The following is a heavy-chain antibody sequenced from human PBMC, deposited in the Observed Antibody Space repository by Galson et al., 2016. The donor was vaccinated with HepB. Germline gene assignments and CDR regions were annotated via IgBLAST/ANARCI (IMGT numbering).Heavy chain of an antibody. J-gene: IGHJ4*02. Sequence: SVKVSCKASGYTFTNYIIHWVRQAPGQRLQWMGWINSGNSHTKYSQKFQGRVTITRDTSANTAYMELSSLTSEDTAVYYCARDGFGTFYDFWTGHKPGELHYWGQGTLVTVSS. CDR1: GYTFTNYI. CDR2: INSGNSHT. V-gene: IGHV1-3*01. CDR3: ARDGFGTFYDFWTGHKPGELHY. D-gene: IGHD3-3*01.